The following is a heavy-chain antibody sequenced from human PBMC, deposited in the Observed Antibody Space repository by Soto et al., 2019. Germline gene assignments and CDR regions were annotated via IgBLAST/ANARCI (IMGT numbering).Heavy chain of an antibody. Sequence: PSETLSLTCAVSGGSISSSNWWSWVRQPPGKGLEWIGEIYHSGSTNYNPSLKSRVTISVDKSKNQFSLKLSSVTAADTAVYYCARVTTVEYYYYGMDVWGQGTTVTVSS. CDR2: IYHSGST. V-gene: IGHV4-4*02. CDR3: ARVTTVEYYYYGMDV. D-gene: IGHD1-1*01. CDR1: GGSISSSNW. J-gene: IGHJ6*02.